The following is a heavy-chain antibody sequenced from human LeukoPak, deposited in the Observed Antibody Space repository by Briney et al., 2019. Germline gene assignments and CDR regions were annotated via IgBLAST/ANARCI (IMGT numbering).Heavy chain of an antibody. CDR2: IVVGSDNT. CDR1: GFTFTSSA. J-gene: IGHJ4*02. V-gene: IGHV1-58*01. D-gene: IGHD6-13*01. CDR3: AADVPGYNSTWSLL. Sequence: SVKVSCKASGFTFTSSAVQWVRQARGQRLEWIGWIVVGSDNTNYAQQFQERVTITRDMSTSAAYMELTSLRSDDTAMYYCAADVPGYNSTWSLLWGQGTLVTVSS.